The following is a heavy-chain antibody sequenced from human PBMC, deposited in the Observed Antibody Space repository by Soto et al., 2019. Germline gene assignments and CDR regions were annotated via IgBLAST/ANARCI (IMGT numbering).Heavy chain of an antibody. D-gene: IGHD6-19*01. V-gene: IGHV6-1*01. CDR3: ARDESSSGWSNNYDY. J-gene: IGHJ4*02. Sequence: SQTLSLTYAISGGGVSSTSAAWNWIRQSPSRGLEWLGRTYYRSKWYNDYAVSVKSRITINPDTSKNQFSLQLNSVTPEHSAVYYCARDESSSGWSNNYDYWGQGTLVTV. CDR1: GGGVSSTSAA. CDR2: TYYRSKWYN.